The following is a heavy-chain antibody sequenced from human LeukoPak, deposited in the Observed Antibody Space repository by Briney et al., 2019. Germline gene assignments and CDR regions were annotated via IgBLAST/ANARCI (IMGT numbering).Heavy chain of an antibody. Sequence: PSETLSLTCAVYSGSFSGYYWSWIRQPPGKGLEWIGEINHSGSTNYNPSLKSRVTISVDTSKNQFSLKLSSVTAADTAVYYCARGYDFWSGYRRNYFDYWGQGTLVTVSS. V-gene: IGHV4-34*01. CDR3: ARGYDFWSGYRRNYFDY. J-gene: IGHJ4*02. D-gene: IGHD3-3*01. CDR1: SGSFSGYY. CDR2: INHSGST.